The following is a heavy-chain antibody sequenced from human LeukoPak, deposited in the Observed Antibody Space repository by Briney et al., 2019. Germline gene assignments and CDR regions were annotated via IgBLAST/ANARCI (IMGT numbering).Heavy chain of an antibody. CDR1: GFTFSNAW. CDR2: IKSKTDGGTT. V-gene: IGHV3-15*01. J-gene: IGHJ4*02. D-gene: IGHD1-26*01. Sequence: PGGSLRLSCAASGFTFSNAWMSLVRQAPGKGLEWVGRIKSKTDGGTTDYAAPVKGRFTISRDDSKNTLYLQMNSLKTEDTAVYYCTTGLVYSGSYPRDYWGQGTLVTVSS. CDR3: TTGLVYSGSYPRDY.